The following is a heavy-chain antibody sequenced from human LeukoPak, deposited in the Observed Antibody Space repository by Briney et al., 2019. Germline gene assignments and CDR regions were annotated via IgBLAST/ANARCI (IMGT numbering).Heavy chain of an antibody. CDR1: GGSFSGYY. CDR3: ARDVRGYSYGYSYYYYYMDV. J-gene: IGHJ6*03. Sequence: SSGTLSLTCAVYGGSFSGYYWSWIRQPPGKGLEWIGEINHSGSTNYNPSLKSRVTISVDTSKNQFSLKLSSVTAADTAVYYCARDVRGYSYGYSYYYYYMDVWGKGTTVTVSS. CDR2: INHSGST. D-gene: IGHD5-18*01. V-gene: IGHV4-34*01.